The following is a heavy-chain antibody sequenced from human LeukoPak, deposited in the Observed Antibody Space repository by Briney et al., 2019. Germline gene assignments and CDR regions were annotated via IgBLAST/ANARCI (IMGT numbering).Heavy chain of an antibody. Sequence: GGSLGLSCAASGFTSSSYWMSWVRQAPGKGLEWVANIKKDGSEKYYVDSVKGRFTISRDNAKNSLYLQMNSLRAEDTAVYFCARGLYSSTTYYFDYWGQGTLVTVSS. D-gene: IGHD6-13*01. J-gene: IGHJ4*02. V-gene: IGHV3-7*03. CDR1: GFTSSSYW. CDR2: IKKDGSEK. CDR3: ARGLYSSTTYYFDY.